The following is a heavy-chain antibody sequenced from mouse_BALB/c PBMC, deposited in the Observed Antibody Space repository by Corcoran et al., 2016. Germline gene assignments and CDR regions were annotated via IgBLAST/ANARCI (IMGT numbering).Heavy chain of an antibody. D-gene: IGHD4-1*02. CDR3: ARSATGRYWYFDV. CDR2: INTYTGEP. J-gene: IGHJ1*01. Sequence: QIQLVQSGPELKKPGETVKISCKASGYTFTNYGMNWVKQAPGKGLKWMGWINTYTGEPTYADDFKGRFAFSLETSASTAYLQINNLKNEDTATYFCARSATGRYWYFDVWGAGTTLTVSS. CDR1: GYTFTNYG. V-gene: IGHV9-3-1*01.